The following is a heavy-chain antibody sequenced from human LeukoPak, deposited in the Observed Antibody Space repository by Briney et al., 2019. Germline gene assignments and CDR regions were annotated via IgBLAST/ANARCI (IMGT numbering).Heavy chain of an antibody. Sequence: GESLKNSCKGSGFSFSTYWIGWVRQMPGKGPEWLGIIYPGDSDTRYSPSFQGQVTISADKSINTAYLQWSSLKASDTAMYYCATATGLSGSVEYWGQGTLVTVSS. J-gene: IGHJ4*02. D-gene: IGHD2-8*02. CDR3: ATATGLSGSVEY. V-gene: IGHV5-51*01. CDR2: IYPGDSDT. CDR1: GFSFSTYW.